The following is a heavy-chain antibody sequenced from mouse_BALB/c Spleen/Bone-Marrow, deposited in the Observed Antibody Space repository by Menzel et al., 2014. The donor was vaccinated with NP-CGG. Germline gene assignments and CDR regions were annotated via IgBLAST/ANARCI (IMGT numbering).Heavy chain of an antibody. CDR3: AREDGNYGYWYFDV. CDR1: GYTFTSYV. CDR2: FNPYNDGT. D-gene: IGHD2-1*01. J-gene: IGHJ1*01. V-gene: IGHV1-14*01. Sequence: EVQLQQSGPELVKPGASVKMSCKASGYTFTSYVMNWVKQKPGQGLEWIGFFNPYNDGTKFNEKSKGKATLTSDKSSSTAYMVLSSLTSEDSAVYYCAREDGNYGYWYFDVWGAGTTVTVSS.